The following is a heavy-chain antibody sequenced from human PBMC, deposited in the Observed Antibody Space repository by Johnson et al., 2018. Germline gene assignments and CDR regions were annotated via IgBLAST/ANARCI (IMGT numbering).Heavy chain of an antibody. CDR1: GFTFSTYG. Sequence: QVQLVESGGGVVQPGRSLRLSCAASGFTFSTYGVHWVRQDPGKGLEWVAVISYDGSDKYYADSVKGRFPLSRDNSKNTLYLQMNSLRAEDTAVFYCAKDSASYYYKGVWGKVTTVTVSS. V-gene: IGHV3-30*18. CDR2: ISYDGSDK. CDR3: AKDSASYYYKGV. D-gene: IGHD3-10*01. J-gene: IGHJ6*03.